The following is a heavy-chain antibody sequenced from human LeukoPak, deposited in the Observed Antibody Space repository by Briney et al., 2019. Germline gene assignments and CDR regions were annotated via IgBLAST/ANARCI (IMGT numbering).Heavy chain of an antibody. CDR2: ISAYNGNT. V-gene: IGHV1-18*04. J-gene: IGHJ4*02. Sequence: ASVKVSCKASGYTFTGYYMHWVRQAPGQGLEWMGWISAYNGNTNYAQKLQGRVTMTTDTSTSTAYMELRSLRSDDTAVYYCARDLARTGYSSGWYKDYWGQGTLVTVSS. CDR3: ARDLARTGYSSGWYKDY. D-gene: IGHD6-19*01. CDR1: GYTFTGYY.